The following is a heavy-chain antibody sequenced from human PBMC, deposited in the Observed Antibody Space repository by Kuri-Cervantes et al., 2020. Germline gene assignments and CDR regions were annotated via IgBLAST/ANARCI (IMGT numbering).Heavy chain of an antibody. CDR3: TAYPHDY. V-gene: IGHV3-23*01. Sequence: GGSLRLSCAASGFTFSSYAMSWVRQAPGKGLEWVSAISGSGGSTYYADSVKGRFTISRDDSKNTAYLQMNSLKTEDTAVYYCTAYPHDYWGQGTLVTVSS. CDR2: ISGSGGST. D-gene: IGHD2-21*02. J-gene: IGHJ4*02. CDR1: GFTFSSYA.